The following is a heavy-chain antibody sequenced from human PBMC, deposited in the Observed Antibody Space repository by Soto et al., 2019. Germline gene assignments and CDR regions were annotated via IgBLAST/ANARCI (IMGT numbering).Heavy chain of an antibody. CDR1: GFTFSSYG. CDR2: IWYDGSNK. V-gene: IGHV3-33*01. CDR3: ARGDILTKYYYYYGIDV. J-gene: IGHJ6*02. Sequence: QVQLVKSGGGVVQPGRSLRLSCAASGFTFSSYGMHWVRQAPGKGLEWVAVIWYDGSNKYYADSVKGRFTISRDNSKNTLYLQMNSLRAEDTAVYYCARGDILTKYYYYYGIDVWRQGTTVTVSS. D-gene: IGHD3-9*01.